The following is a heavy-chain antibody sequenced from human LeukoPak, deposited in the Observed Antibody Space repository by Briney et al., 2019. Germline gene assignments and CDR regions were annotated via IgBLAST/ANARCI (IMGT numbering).Heavy chain of an antibody. J-gene: IGHJ4*02. V-gene: IGHV3-21*01. CDR1: GFTFSSYS. Sequence: GGSLRLSCAASGFTFSSYSMNWVRQATGKGLEWVSSISSSSYIYYADSVKGRFTISRDNAQNSLYLQMNSLRAEDTAVYYCASRCTSTSCWGVDYWGQGTLVTVSS. CDR3: ASRCTSTSCWGVDY. CDR2: ISSSSYI. D-gene: IGHD2-2*01.